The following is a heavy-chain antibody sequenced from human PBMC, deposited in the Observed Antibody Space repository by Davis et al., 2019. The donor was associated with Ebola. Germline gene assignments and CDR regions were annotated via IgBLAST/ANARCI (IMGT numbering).Heavy chain of an antibody. D-gene: IGHD3-9*01. Sequence: MPGGSLRLSCAVYGGSFSGYYWSWIRQPPGKGLEWIGEINHSGSTNYNPSLKSRVTISVDTSKNQFSLKLSSVTAADTAVYYCARDSNHYDILTGFSDYWGQGTLVTVSS. CDR1: GGSFSGYY. CDR3: ARDSNHYDILTGFSDY. J-gene: IGHJ4*02. CDR2: INHSGST. V-gene: IGHV4-34*01.